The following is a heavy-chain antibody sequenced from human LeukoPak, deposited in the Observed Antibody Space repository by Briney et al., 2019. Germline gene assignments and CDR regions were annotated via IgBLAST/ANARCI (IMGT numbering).Heavy chain of an antibody. J-gene: IGHJ4*02. CDR2: ITRDSIYT. Sequence: PGGSLRLSCAASGFTFSNYNMNWVRQTPGKGLEWVSSITRDSIYTFYADSAKGRFTISRDNAKDSLYLQMNSLRAEDTAIYYCAREGGYYDSSGYSALDYWGQGTLVTVSS. D-gene: IGHD3-22*01. CDR3: AREGGYYDSSGYSALDY. CDR1: GFTFSNYN. V-gene: IGHV3-21*01.